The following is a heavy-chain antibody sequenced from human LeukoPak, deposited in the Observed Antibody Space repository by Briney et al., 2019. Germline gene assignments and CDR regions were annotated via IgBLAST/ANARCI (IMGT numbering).Heavy chain of an antibody. V-gene: IGHV4-38-2*02. CDR2: IYHGGNT. D-gene: IGHD3-22*01. Sequence: SETLSLTCSVSDYSISSYDYWGWIRQPPGKGLEWIGSIYHGGNTYYNPSLKSRVTISVDTSKNQFSLKLSSVTAADTAVYYCARREFVRGVQRYYYDSSGYYYDAFDIWGQGTMVTVSS. CDR1: DYSISSYDY. CDR3: ARREFVRGVQRYYYDSSGYYYDAFDI. J-gene: IGHJ3*02.